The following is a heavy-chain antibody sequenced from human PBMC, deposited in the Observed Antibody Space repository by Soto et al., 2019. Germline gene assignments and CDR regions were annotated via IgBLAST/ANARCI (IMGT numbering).Heavy chain of an antibody. CDR3: ARVRAQWLEVGMGAFDI. CDR2: ISSSSSYI. Sequence: PGGSLRLSCAASGFTFSSYSMNWVRQAPGKGLEWVSSISSSSSYIYYADSVKGRFTISRDNAKNSLYLQMNSLRAEDTAVYYCARVRAQWLEVGMGAFDIWGQGTMVTVSS. J-gene: IGHJ3*02. CDR1: GFTFSSYS. V-gene: IGHV3-21*01. D-gene: IGHD6-19*01.